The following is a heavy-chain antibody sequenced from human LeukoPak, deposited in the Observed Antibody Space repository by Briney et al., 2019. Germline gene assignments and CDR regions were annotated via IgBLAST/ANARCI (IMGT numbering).Heavy chain of an antibody. Sequence: SETLSLTCAVYGGSFSGYYWSWIRQPPGKGLEWIGEINHSGSTNYNPSLKSRVTISVDTSKNHFSLKLSSVTAADTAVYYCARDLGRYSYGRGYWGQGTVVTVSS. CDR3: ARDLGRYSYGRGY. J-gene: IGHJ4*02. CDR1: GGSFSGYY. V-gene: IGHV4-34*01. D-gene: IGHD5-18*01. CDR2: INHSGST.